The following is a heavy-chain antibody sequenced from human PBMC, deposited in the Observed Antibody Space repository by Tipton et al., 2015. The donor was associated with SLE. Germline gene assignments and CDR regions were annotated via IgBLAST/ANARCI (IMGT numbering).Heavy chain of an antibody. J-gene: IGHJ2*01. CDR2: IYYSGST. V-gene: IGHV4-31*03. CDR3: ARDLSMATAPRGYFDL. Sequence: TLSLTCTVSGGSISSGGYYWSWIRQHPGKGLEWIGYIYYSGSTYYNPSLKSRVTISVDTSKNQFSLKLSSVTAADTAVYYCARDLSMATAPRGYFDLWGRGTLVTVSS. D-gene: IGHD5-12*01. CDR1: GGSISSGGYY.